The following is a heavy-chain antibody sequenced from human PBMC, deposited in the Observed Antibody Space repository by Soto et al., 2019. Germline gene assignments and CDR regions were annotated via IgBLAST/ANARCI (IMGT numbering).Heavy chain of an antibody. CDR1: GFTVDDYA. D-gene: IGHD4-17*01. V-gene: IGHV3-9*01. CDR2: ISWNSETI. Sequence: GGSLRLSCAASGFTVDDYAMHWVRQAPGKGLEWVSGISWNSETIDYADTVKGRFTISRDNAKSSLFLQKNSLRPDDTALYYCAKDMKWGGMTTIHYFDSWGQGTLVTVS. CDR3: AKDMKWGGMTTIHYFDS. J-gene: IGHJ4*02.